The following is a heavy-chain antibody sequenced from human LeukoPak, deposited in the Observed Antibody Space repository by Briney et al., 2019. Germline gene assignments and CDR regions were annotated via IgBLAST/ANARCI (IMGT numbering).Heavy chain of an antibody. Sequence: GGSLRLSCAASGFTFSSYGMLWVRQAPGKGLEWVAVIWYDGSNKYYADSVKGRFTISRDNSKNTLYLQMNSLRAEDTAVYYCAKDLSFEVTAMGVGYWGQGTLVTVSS. J-gene: IGHJ4*02. CDR2: IWYDGSNK. CDR3: AKDLSFEVTAMGVGY. D-gene: IGHD5-18*01. V-gene: IGHV3-33*06. CDR1: GFTFSSYG.